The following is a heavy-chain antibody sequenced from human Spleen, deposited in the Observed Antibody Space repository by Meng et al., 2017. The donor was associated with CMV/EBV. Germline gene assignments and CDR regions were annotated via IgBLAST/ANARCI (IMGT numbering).Heavy chain of an antibody. D-gene: IGHD2-2*02. V-gene: IGHV3-11*01. Sequence: TFSNYYMCWIRQATGKGLEWVSHITTSGSSMYYADSVKGRITISRDNAKNSLYLQMNSLRGGDTAVYYCARVSGDCSSTSCYIGFDHWGQGTLVTVSS. CDR1: TFSNYY. CDR3: ARVSGDCSSTSCYIGFDH. CDR2: ITTSGSSM. J-gene: IGHJ4*02.